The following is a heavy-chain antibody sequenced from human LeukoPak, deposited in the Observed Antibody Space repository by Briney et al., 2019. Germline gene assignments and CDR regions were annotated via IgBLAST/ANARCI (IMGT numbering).Heavy chain of an antibody. Sequence: PSETLSLTCTVSGGSISSFYWGWIRQPPGKGLEWIGYIYYTGSTNYNSSPKSRVTISVDTSKNQFSLNLSSVTAADTAMYYCARAVLATKSEHWFDSWGQGTLVTVSS. V-gene: IGHV4-59*01. CDR1: GGSISSFY. CDR3: ARAVLATKSEHWFDS. CDR2: IYYTGST. J-gene: IGHJ5*01. D-gene: IGHD2-8*01.